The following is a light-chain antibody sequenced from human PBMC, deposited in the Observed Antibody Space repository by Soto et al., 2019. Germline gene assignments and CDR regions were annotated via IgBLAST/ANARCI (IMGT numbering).Light chain of an antibody. CDR3: QQYNIFSPFS. V-gene: IGKV1-5*01. CDR2: DAS. J-gene: IGKJ3*01. CDR1: EDVSRD. Sequence: DIQMTQSPSTLSAAVGDSVTITCRASEDVSRDLAWYQQKPGKAPKLLIYDASTLESGVPSRFSGSGSETEFTLPISSLQPDDFAIYYCQQYNIFSPFSFGPGTRVDV.